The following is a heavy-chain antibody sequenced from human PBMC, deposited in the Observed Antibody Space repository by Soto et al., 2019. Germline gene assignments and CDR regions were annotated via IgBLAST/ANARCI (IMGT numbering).Heavy chain of an antibody. J-gene: IGHJ6*02. D-gene: IGHD6-25*01. Sequence: GASVKVSCKASGYTFTNSDINWVRQAPGQGLEWMGWMNPDSGHAAYAQKFQGRVTLTTSTSTSTVYMEMRSLGSEDTAVYYCARRPHCSGGICYYGLDNWGQGTTVTVSS. V-gene: IGHV1-8*01. CDR1: GYTFTNSD. CDR2: MNPDSGHA. CDR3: ARRPHCSGGICYYGLDN.